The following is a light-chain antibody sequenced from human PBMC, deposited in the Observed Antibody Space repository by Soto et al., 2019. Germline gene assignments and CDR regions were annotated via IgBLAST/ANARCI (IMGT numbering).Light chain of an antibody. J-gene: IGKJ1*01. V-gene: IGKV3-15*01. Sequence: EIVMTQSPATLSVSPGERATLSCRASQSVSSNLGWYPQKPGQAPRLLIYGASTRATGIPARFSGSGSGTEFTLTISSLQSEDSAVYYWQQYNNWPRTFGPGTKVEIK. CDR3: QQYNNWPRT. CDR2: GAS. CDR1: QSVSSN.